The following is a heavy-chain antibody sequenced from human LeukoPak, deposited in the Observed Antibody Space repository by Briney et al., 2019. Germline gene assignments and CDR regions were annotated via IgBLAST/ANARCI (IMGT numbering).Heavy chain of an antibody. Sequence: GGSLRLSCAASGFTFSSYSMNWVRQAPGKGLEWVSYISSSGSTIYYADSVKGRFTISRDSARNTLYLQMSSLRVEDTAVYYCTRRPYSSSWYYFDYWGQGTLVTVSS. CDR3: TRRPYSSSWYYFDY. CDR2: ISSSGSTI. J-gene: IGHJ4*02. CDR1: GFTFSSYS. V-gene: IGHV3-48*04. D-gene: IGHD6-13*01.